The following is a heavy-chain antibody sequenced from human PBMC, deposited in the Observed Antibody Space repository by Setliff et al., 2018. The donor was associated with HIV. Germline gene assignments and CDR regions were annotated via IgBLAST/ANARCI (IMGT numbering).Heavy chain of an antibody. CDR3: ARDRTPSYYNFWSCPGAFDI. CDR1: GGNFSRYP. J-gene: IGHJ3*02. Sequence: SVKVSCKDSGGNFSRYPISWVQQAPGQGLEWMGWIIPIFGTANYPENFQGRVTITADDSSSTAYMDLSSLRSEDTAVYYCARDRTPSYYNFWSCPGAFDICGQGTMVTVSS. V-gene: IGHV1-69*13. D-gene: IGHD3-3*01. CDR2: IIPIFGTA.